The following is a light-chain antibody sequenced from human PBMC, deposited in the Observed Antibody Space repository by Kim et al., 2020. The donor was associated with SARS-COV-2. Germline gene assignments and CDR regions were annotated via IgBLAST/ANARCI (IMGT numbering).Light chain of an antibody. V-gene: IGKV3-20*01. CDR2: GAS. Sequence: SPGDSATLSCRASHSISSSYLAWYQQKPGQAPRLLIYGASSRATGIPDRFSGSGSGTDCTLTISRLEPEDFAVYYCQQYSISPLTFGQGTKVDIK. CDR1: HSISSSY. CDR3: QQYSISPLT. J-gene: IGKJ1*01.